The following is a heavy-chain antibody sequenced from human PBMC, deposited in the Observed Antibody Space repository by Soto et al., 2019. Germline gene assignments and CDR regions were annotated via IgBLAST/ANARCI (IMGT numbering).Heavy chain of an antibody. V-gene: IGHV4-34*01. J-gene: IGHJ4*02. CDR3: ARRGSRLSVAVAAFDY. Sequence: SETLSLTCAVYGGYFSGYYWGWIRQPPGTGLEWIGGISYSGSTYYNPSLKSRLTISVDTSKNHFSLKLTSVTAADTAVYFCARRGSRLSVAVAAFDYWSQGTLVTVSS. CDR2: ISYSGST. CDR1: GGYFSGYY. D-gene: IGHD6-19*01.